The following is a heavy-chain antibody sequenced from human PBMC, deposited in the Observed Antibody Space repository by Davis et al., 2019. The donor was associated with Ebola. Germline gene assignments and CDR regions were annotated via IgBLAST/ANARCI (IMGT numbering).Heavy chain of an antibody. CDR1: GYTFTSYY. CDR2: INSSGGST. J-gene: IGHJ4*02. Sequence: AASVKVSCKASGYTFTSYYMHWVRQAPGQGLEWMGIINSSGGSTSYAQKFQGRVTMTRDTSTSTVYMELSSLRSEDTAVYYCARAVTTFGALDYWGQGTVVTVSS. V-gene: IGHV1-46*01. D-gene: IGHD3-16*01. CDR3: ARAVTTFGALDY.